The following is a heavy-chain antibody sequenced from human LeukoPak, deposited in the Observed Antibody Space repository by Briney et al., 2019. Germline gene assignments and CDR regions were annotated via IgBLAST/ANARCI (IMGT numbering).Heavy chain of an antibody. CDR2: IYTSGST. CDR1: GGSISSGSYY. Sequence: SETLSLTCTVSGGSISSGSYYWSWIRQPAGKGLEWIGRIYTSGSTNYNPSLKSRVTISVDTSKNQFSLKLSSVTAADTAVYYCARFSVAVPAATIYYYYYYTDVWGKGTTVTVSS. D-gene: IGHD2-2*01. CDR3: ARFSVAVPAATIYYYYYYTDV. V-gene: IGHV4-61*02. J-gene: IGHJ6*03.